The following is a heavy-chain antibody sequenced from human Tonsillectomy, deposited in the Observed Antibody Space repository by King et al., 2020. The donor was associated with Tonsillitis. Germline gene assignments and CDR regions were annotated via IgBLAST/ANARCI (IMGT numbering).Heavy chain of an antibody. Sequence: VQLQQSGPGLVKPSQTLSLTCAISGDSVSSNSAAWNWIRQSPSRGLEWLGRTYYRSKWYNDYAVSVKSRITINPDTSKNQFSLRLNSVTPEDTAVYYCARDLGALELRYYYYYDMDVWGQGTTVTVSS. CDR2: TYYRSKWYN. J-gene: IGHJ6*02. V-gene: IGHV6-1*01. CDR3: ARDLGALELRYYYYYDMDV. CDR1: GDSVSSNSAA. D-gene: IGHD1-7*01.